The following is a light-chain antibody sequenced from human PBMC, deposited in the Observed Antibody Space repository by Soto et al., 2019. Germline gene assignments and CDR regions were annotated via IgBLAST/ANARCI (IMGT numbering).Light chain of an antibody. V-gene: IGKV3-11*01. CDR1: QSVSTS. CDR3: QQYSNWPPFT. J-gene: IGKJ5*01. CDR2: DAS. Sequence: EIVLTQSPASLSLSPFEISTLSXXXSQSVSTSLAWYQQKPGQAPRLLIYDASKRATGIPARFSGSGSGTEFTLTISSLQSADSAVYYCQQYSNWPPFTFGQGTRLEI.